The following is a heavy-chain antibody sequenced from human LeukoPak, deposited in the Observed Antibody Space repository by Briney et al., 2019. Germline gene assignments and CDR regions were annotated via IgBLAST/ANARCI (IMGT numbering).Heavy chain of an antibody. J-gene: IGHJ4*02. CDR1: GGSISSYY. D-gene: IGHD5-12*01. V-gene: IGHV4-59*08. CDR3: ARHVLATRIDY. CDR2: IYYSGST. Sequence: SETLSLTCTVSGGSISSYYWSWIRQPPGKGLEWIGYIYYSGSTNYNPSLKSRVAISVDTSKNQFSLKLSSVTAADTAVYYCARHVLATRIDYWGQGTLVTVSS.